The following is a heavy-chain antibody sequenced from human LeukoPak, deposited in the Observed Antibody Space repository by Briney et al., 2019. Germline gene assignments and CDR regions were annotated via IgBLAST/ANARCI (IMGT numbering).Heavy chain of an antibody. CDR1: GYTFTSYA. J-gene: IGHJ5*02. V-gene: IGHV1-3*01. CDR3: ARDLVSYCSGGSCYSRWFDP. Sequence: ASVKVSCKASGYTFTSYAMHWVRQAPGQRLEWMGWINAGNGNTKYSQKFQGRVTITRDTSASTAYMELSSLRSEDTAVYYCARDLVSYCSGGSCYSRWFDPWGQGTLVTVSS. D-gene: IGHD2-15*01. CDR2: INAGNGNT.